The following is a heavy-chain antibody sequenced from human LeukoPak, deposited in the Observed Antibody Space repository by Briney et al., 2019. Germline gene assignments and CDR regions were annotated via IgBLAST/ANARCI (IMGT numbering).Heavy chain of an antibody. CDR2: IYYSGST. CDR3: ARLSIAVAGPNFDY. Sequence: SETLSLTCTVSGGSISSSNYYWGWIRQPPGKGLEWIGSIYYSGSTYYNPSLKSRVTISVDTSKNQFSLKLSSVTAADTAVYYCARLSIAVAGPNFDYWGQGTLVTVPS. V-gene: IGHV4-39*01. CDR1: GGSISSSNYY. D-gene: IGHD6-19*01. J-gene: IGHJ4*02.